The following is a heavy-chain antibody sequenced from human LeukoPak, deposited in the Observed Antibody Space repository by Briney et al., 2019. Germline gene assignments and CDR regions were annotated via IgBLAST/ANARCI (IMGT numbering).Heavy chain of an antibody. J-gene: IGHJ4*02. CDR2: ISSSGSTI. CDR1: GFTFSDYY. D-gene: IGHD3-22*01. Sequence: GGSLRLSCAASGFTFSDYYMSWICQAPGKGLEWVSYISSSGSTIYYADSVKGRFTISTDNPKNTLYLQMNSLRAEDTAVYFCAKRGVVIRVILVGFHKEAYYFDSWGQGALVTVSS. V-gene: IGHV3-11*01. CDR3: AKRGVVIRVILVGFHKEAYYFDS.